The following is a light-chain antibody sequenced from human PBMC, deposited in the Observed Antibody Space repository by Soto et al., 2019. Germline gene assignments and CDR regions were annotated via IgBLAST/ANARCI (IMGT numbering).Light chain of an antibody. V-gene: IGLV1-51*01. Sequence: QSVLTQPPSVSAAPGQKVTISCSGSTSNIGNDFVSWYQHLPGSAPKLVLFDNSKRPSGIPDRLSASKSGTSATLGITGLRTGDEADYYCGTWDSSLSAYVFGTGTKLTVL. CDR2: DNS. CDR3: GTWDSSLSAYV. J-gene: IGLJ1*01. CDR1: TSNIGNDF.